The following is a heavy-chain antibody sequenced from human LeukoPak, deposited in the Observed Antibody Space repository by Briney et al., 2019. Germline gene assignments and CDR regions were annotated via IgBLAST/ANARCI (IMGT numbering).Heavy chain of an antibody. J-gene: IGHJ4*02. CDR2: IDYSGST. V-gene: IGHV4-59*01. CDR3: ARGMSSTRRESDY. Sequence: SETLSLTCSVSGDSIRKFYWSWIRQPPGKGLEWIGYIDYSGSTSYNPSLKSRVTISIDTSKNQFSLRLSSVAAADTAVYFCARGMSSTRRESDYWGQGTLVTVSS. D-gene: IGHD2-2*01. CDR1: GDSIRKFY.